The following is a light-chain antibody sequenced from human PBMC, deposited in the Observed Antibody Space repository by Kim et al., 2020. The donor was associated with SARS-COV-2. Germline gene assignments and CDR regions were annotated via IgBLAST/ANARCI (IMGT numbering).Light chain of an antibody. CDR1: SSDVGGYDY. J-gene: IGLJ1*01. V-gene: IGLV2-14*03. CDR2: DVS. CDR3: SSCTTSSTYV. Sequence: GQSITISSTGTSSDVGGYDYVSWYQHHPGKAPKLMIYDVSKRPSGVSNRFSGSKSGNTASLTISGLQAEDEADYFCSSCTTSSTYVFGTGTKVTVL.